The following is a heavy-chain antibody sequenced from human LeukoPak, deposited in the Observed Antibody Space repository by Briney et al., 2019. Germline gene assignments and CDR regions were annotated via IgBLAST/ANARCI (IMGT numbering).Heavy chain of an antibody. Sequence: GGSLRLSCAASGFTFSSYAMHWVRQAPGKGLEWVAVISYDGSNKYYADSVKGRFTISRDNSKNTLYLQMNSLRAEDTAVYYCARDRRYYDFWSGYPVDAFDIWGQGTMVTVSS. CDR3: ARDRRYYDFWSGYPVDAFDI. D-gene: IGHD3-3*01. J-gene: IGHJ3*02. CDR2: ISYDGSNK. CDR1: GFTFSSYA. V-gene: IGHV3-30*04.